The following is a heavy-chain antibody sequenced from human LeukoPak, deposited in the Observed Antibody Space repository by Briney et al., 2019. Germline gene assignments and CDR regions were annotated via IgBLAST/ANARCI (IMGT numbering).Heavy chain of an antibody. CDR1: GFTFNNYA. V-gene: IGHV3-23*01. J-gene: IGHJ4*02. Sequence: GGSLRLSCAASGFTFNNYAMSWVREAPGKGLEWVSSISGGGETTYYADSAKGRLTISRDNSQNTLYLQMNSLRAEDTAVYYCARDYADYVGYFFFDYWGQGTLVTVSS. CDR3: ARDYADYVGYFFFDY. CDR2: ISGGGETT. D-gene: IGHD4-17*01.